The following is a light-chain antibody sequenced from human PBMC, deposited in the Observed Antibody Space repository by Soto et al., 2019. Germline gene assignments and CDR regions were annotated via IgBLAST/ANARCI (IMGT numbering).Light chain of an antibody. CDR3: QQYANSPRT. CDR2: DAS. CDR1: QSVSSNY. J-gene: IGKJ1*01. V-gene: IGKV3-20*01. Sequence: EIVLPQSPGTLSLSPGERATLSCGASQSVSSNYLAWYQQKPGQPPRVLIHDASSRATGIPDRFSGSGSGTDFTLTISRLEPEDFAVYYCQQYANSPRTFGQGTKVDIK.